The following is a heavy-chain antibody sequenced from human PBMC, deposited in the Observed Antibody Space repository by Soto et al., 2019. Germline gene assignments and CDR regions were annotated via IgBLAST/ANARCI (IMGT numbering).Heavy chain of an antibody. CDR3: ARSQGGSSSLDIYYYYYYGMDV. CDR1: GGTFSSYA. J-gene: IGHJ6*02. D-gene: IGHD2-15*01. Sequence: QVQLVQSGAEVKKPGSSVKVSCKAPGGTFSSYAISWVRQAPGQGLEWMGGIIPIFGTANYAQKFQGRVTTTAEESTSTGYMELSSLRSEDTAVYYCARSQGGSSSLDIYYYYYYGMDVWGQGTTVTVSS. CDR2: IIPIFGTA. V-gene: IGHV1-69*01.